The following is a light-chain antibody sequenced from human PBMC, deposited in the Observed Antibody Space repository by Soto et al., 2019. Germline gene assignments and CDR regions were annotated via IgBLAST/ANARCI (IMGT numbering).Light chain of an antibody. CDR2: KAS. CDR3: QQYNSYSKT. V-gene: IGKV1-5*03. CDR1: QSISSR. J-gene: IGKJ1*01. Sequence: DIQMTQSPSTLSASGGDRVTITCRASQSISSRLAWYQQKPGKAPKLLIYKASSLESGVPSWFSGSGSGTEFTLTISSLQPDAFATYYCQQYNSYSKTFGQGTKVEIK.